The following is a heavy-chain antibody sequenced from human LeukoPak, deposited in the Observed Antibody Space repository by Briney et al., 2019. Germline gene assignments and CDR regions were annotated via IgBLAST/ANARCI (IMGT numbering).Heavy chain of an antibody. CDR1: GGSISTSNYY. Sequence: SETLSLTCTVSGGSISTSNYYWGWIRQPPGKGLEWIGNIFYSGSTYYSPSLKSRVTISLDTSRNQFSLKLSSVTAADTAVYYCARDNSCFDYWGQGTLVTVSS. CDR2: IFYSGST. CDR3: ARDNSCFDY. J-gene: IGHJ4*02. V-gene: IGHV4-39*07.